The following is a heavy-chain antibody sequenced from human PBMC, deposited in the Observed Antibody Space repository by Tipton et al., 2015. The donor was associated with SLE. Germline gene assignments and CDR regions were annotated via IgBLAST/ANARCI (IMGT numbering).Heavy chain of an antibody. V-gene: IGHV4-34*01. D-gene: IGHD5-18*01. CDR2: INHSGST. CDR3: ARVDTAMADAFDI. J-gene: IGHJ3*02. CDR1: GGSFSGYY. Sequence: TLSLTCAVYGGSFSGYYWSWIRQPPGKGLEWIGEINHSGSTNYNPSLKSRVTISVDTSKNQFSLKLSSVTAADTAVYYCARVDTAMADAFDIWGQGTMVTVSS.